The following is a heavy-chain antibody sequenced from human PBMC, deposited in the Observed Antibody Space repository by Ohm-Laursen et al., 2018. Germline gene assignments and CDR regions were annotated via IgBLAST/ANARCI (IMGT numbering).Heavy chain of an antibody. D-gene: IGHD6-19*01. Sequence: SLRLSCTAPGFTFSSYAMSWVRQAPGKGLEWVSTISGSGGSTYYADSVKGRFTISRDNSKNTLYLLMNSLRAEDTAVYYCAKGHSSGWYYFDYWGQGTLVTVSS. CDR1: GFTFSSYA. V-gene: IGHV3-23*01. J-gene: IGHJ4*02. CDR3: AKGHSSGWYYFDY. CDR2: ISGSGGST.